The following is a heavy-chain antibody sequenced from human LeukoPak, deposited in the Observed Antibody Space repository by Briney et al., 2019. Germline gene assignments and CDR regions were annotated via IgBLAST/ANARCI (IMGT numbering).Heavy chain of an antibody. Sequence: PGGSLRLSCAASGFTFSRYWMSLVRQAPGKGLEWVANIKEDGGQIHYVDSVMGRFTISRDNAKSSLYLQMNSLRAEDTAEYYCARDAGIAVAGTVGHFDYWGQGALVTVSS. CDR3: ARDAGIAVAGTVGHFDY. J-gene: IGHJ4*02. CDR2: IKEDGGQI. D-gene: IGHD6-19*01. V-gene: IGHV3-7*01. CDR1: GFTFSRYW.